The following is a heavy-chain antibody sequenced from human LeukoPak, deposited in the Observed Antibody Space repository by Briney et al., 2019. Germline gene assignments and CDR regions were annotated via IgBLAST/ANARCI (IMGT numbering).Heavy chain of an antibody. CDR3: ARYNGDYAFDY. V-gene: IGHV1-2*02. J-gene: IGHJ4*02. D-gene: IGHD4-17*01. CDR1: GYTFTGYY. Sequence: ASVKVSCKASGYTFTGYYMHWVRQAPGQGLEWMGWINPNSGGTNYAQTFQGRVTMTRDTSISTAYMELSRLRSDDTAVYYCARYNGDYAFDYWGQGTLVTVSS. CDR2: INPNSGGT.